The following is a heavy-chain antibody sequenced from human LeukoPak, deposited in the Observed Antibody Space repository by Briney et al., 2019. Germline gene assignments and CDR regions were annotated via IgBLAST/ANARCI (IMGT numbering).Heavy chain of an antibody. CDR2: IDHSGST. CDR1: GGSFGVSY. V-gene: IGHV4-34*01. D-gene: IGHD6-6*01. CDR3: VRDKRTTARLGFYNYYGMDV. J-gene: IGHJ6*02. Sequence: SETLSLTCAVYGGSFGVSYWSWIRQSPGKGLEWIGEIDHSGSTNFNPSLKSRVTISVDTSKNQFSLKLSSVTAADTGIYYCVRDKRTTARLGFYNYYGMDVWGQGTTVTVSS.